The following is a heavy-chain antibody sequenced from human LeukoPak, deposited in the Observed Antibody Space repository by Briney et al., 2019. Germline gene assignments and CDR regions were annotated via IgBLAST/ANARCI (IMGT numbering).Heavy chain of an antibody. J-gene: IGHJ4*02. CDR2: IKEDGSQS. V-gene: IGHV3-7*05. CDR3: VRDIGWFRFDY. CDR1: GFTFSHFW. Sequence: GGPLRLSCAASGFTFSHFWMTWVRQAPGKGLEWMAHIKEDGSQSGYVDSVRGRFTISRDNAKNSLFLEMSKLRVEDTAIYYCVRDIGWFRFDYWGQGTLVTVSS. D-gene: IGHD2-15*01.